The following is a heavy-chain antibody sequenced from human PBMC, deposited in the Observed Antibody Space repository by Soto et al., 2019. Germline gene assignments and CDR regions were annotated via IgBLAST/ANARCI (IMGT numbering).Heavy chain of an antibody. J-gene: IGHJ3*02. CDR2: IYYSGTT. V-gene: IGHV4-59*01. CDR3: ARGRGGTYDAFDI. D-gene: IGHD1-26*01. CDR1: SGSIGTYF. Sequence: QVQLRESGPELVKPSETLSLTCTVSSGSIGTYFWSWIRQPPGKGLEWIGYIYYSGTTNYNPSLKGRVTIFHDTSKNQFSLRLSSVTAADRAVYYCARGRGGTYDAFDIWGQGTLVPVSS.